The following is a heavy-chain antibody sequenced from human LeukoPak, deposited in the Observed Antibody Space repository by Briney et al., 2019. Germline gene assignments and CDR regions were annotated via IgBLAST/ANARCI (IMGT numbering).Heavy chain of an antibody. J-gene: IGHJ6*03. CDR3: ARGITMVRGVIITVGVYYVDV. CDR2: MNPNSGNT. Sequence: ASVKVSCKASGYTFTSYDINWVRQATGQGLEWMGWMNPNSGNTGYAQKFQGRVTITRNTSISTAYMELSSLRSEDTAVYYCARGITMVRGVIITVGVYYVDVWGKGTTVTVSS. CDR1: GYTFTSYD. D-gene: IGHD3-10*01. V-gene: IGHV1-8*03.